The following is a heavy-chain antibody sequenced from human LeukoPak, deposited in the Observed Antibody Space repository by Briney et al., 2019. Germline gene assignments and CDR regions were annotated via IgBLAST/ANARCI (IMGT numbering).Heavy chain of an antibody. CDR3: ARGATRYYYYYYMDV. CDR2: IYNSWST. D-gene: IGHD5-24*01. J-gene: IGHJ6*03. CDR1: GGSIGSGRYY. Sequence: SETLSLTCTVSGGSIGSGRYYWAWIRQPPGKGLEWIGSIYNSWSTSYNPSLKSRVTMSVDTSKNQFSLRLSSVTAADTAVYYCARGATRYYYYYYMDVWGKGTTVTVSS. V-gene: IGHV4-39*07.